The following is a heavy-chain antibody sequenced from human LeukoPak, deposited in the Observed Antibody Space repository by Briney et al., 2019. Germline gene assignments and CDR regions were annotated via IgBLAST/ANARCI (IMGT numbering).Heavy chain of an antibody. CDR3: ARDPITYYDSWSGYLYYFDY. J-gene: IGHJ4*02. CDR2: ISAYNGNT. CDR1: GYTFTSYG. Sequence: ASVKVSCKASGYTFTSYGISWVRQAPGQGLEWMGWISAYNGNTNYAQKLQGRVTMTTDTSTSTAYMELRSLRSDDTAVYYCARDPITYYDSWSGYLYYFDYWGQGTLVTVSS. D-gene: IGHD3-3*01. V-gene: IGHV1-18*01.